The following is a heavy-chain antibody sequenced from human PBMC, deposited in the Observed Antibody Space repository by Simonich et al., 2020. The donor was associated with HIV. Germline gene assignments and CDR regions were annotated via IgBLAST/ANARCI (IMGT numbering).Heavy chain of an antibody. J-gene: IGHJ3*02. V-gene: IGHV4-38-2*02. CDR3: AISYSGSFPGHFFDI. CDR1: NSAHY. Sequence: QVQLQESGPGLVKPSETLSLTCSVNSAHYWGWIRQSPGKGLEWIGRNYNSGNTYYNPSLRRRVTISVDTSRNQFSLKLDSVTAADTAVYYCAISYSGSFPGHFFDIWGQGTMVTVSS. CDR2: NYNSGNT. D-gene: IGHD1-26*01.